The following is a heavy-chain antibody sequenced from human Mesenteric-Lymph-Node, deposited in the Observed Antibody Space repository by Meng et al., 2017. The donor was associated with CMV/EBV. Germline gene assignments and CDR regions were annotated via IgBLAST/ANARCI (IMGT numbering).Heavy chain of an antibody. Sequence: ASVKVSCKASGYTFTGYYMHWVRQAPGQGLEWMGIINPSDGSTVYAQKFQGRVTMTRDTSTSTVHMEVSSLRSEDTAVYFCARGPPTYYDFWSGYPPLYWGQGTLVTVSS. V-gene: IGHV1-46*01. CDR2: INPSDGST. CDR3: ARGPPTYYDFWSGYPPLY. D-gene: IGHD3-3*01. CDR1: GYTFTGYY. J-gene: IGHJ4*02.